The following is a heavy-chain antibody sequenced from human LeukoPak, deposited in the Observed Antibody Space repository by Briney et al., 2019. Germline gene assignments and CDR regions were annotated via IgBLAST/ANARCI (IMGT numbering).Heavy chain of an antibody. CDR1: GGSFSGHY. J-gene: IGHJ4*02. V-gene: IGHV4-34*01. CDR2: INHSGST. Sequence: SETLSLTCAVYGGSFSGHYWTWIRQPPGKGLEWIGEINHSGSTNYNPSLKSRVTISVDTSKNQFSLKVSSVTAADTAVYYCARVVVPVFYFDYWGQGTLVTVSS. D-gene: IGHD3-22*01. CDR3: ARVVVPVFYFDY.